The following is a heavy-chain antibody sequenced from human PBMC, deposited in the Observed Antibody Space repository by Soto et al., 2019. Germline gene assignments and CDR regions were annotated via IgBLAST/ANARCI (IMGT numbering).Heavy chain of an antibody. D-gene: IGHD2-15*01. Sequence: QVQLVQSGAEVKKPGSSVKVSCKASGGTFSSYAISWVRQAPGQGLEWMGGIIPIFGTADYAQKLQGRVTITADEHTSTAYMELSSLRSEDTAVYYCASVETQRYYYGMDVWGQGTTVTVSS. CDR2: IIPIFGTA. CDR3: ASVETQRYYYGMDV. J-gene: IGHJ6*02. V-gene: IGHV1-69*12. CDR1: GGTFSSYA.